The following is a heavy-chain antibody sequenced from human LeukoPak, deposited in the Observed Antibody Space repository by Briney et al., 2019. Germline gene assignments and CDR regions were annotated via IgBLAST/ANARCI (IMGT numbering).Heavy chain of an antibody. Sequence: GGSLRLSCGASGFTFSSYGMHLVRRAPGKGLEWVAFIRYDGSNQYYTNSVKGRFTISRDNSKNTLYVQMNSLRGDDTGVYYCAKEGMVTPIDYWGQGTLVTVSS. D-gene: IGHD2-21*02. CDR2: IRYDGSNQ. CDR1: GFTFSSYG. CDR3: AKEGMVTPIDY. V-gene: IGHV3-30*02. J-gene: IGHJ4*02.